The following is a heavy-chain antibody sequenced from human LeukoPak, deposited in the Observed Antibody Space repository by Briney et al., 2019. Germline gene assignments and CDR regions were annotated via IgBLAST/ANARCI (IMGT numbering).Heavy chain of an antibody. CDR3: AKARDAYGDYDY. CDR2: ISGSGGST. V-gene: IGHV3-23*01. CDR1: GFTFSSYA. Sequence: PGGSLRLSCAASGFTFSSYAMSWVRQAPGKGLEWVSAISGSGGSTYYADSVKGRFTISRDNSKSTLYLQMNSLRAEDTAVYYCAKARDAYGDYDYWGQGTLVTVSS. J-gene: IGHJ4*02. D-gene: IGHD4-17*01.